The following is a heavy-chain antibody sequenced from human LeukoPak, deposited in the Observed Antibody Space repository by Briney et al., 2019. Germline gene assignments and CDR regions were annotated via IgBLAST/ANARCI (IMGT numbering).Heavy chain of an antibody. J-gene: IGHJ5*02. D-gene: IGHD3-10*01. CDR1: GFTFSSYG. CDR3: ARHALPITMVRGVIVVHGWFDP. V-gene: IGHV3-48*01. CDR2: ISSSSSTM. Sequence: GGSLRLSCAASGFTFSSYGMTWVRQAPGKGLEWVSYISSSSSTMYYADSVKGRFTISRDNAKNSLYLQLNSLRAEDTAVYYCARHALPITMVRGVIVVHGWFDPWGQGALVTVSS.